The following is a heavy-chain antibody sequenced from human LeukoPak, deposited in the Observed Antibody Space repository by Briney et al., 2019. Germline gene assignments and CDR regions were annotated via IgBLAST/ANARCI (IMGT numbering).Heavy chain of an antibody. CDR2: IQQDGGVK. J-gene: IGHJ4*02. D-gene: IGHD6-6*01. CDR1: GFTFSNYW. V-gene: IGHV3-7*03. CDR3: ARIGYSSSSLDY. Sequence: PGGSLRLSCAVSGFTFSNYWMTWVRQAPGKGLEWVANIQQDGGVKYYVDSVKGRFTISRDNAKDSVYLQINILRAEDTALYYCARIGYSSSSLDYWGQGTLVTVSS.